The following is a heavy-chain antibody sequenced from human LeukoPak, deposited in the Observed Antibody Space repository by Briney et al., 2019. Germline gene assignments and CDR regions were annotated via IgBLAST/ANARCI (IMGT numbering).Heavy chain of an antibody. J-gene: IGHJ5*02. D-gene: IGHD2-2*01. CDR3: LGYCSSTSCYEGHWFDP. V-gene: IGHV3-23*01. Sequence: GGSLRLSCAASGFTFSSYGMSWVRQAPGKGLEWVSAISGSSISTYYADSVKGRFTISRDNSKNTLYLQMNSLRAEDTAIYYCLGYCSSTSCYEGHWFDPWGQGTLVTVSS. CDR2: ISGSSIST. CDR1: GFTFSSYG.